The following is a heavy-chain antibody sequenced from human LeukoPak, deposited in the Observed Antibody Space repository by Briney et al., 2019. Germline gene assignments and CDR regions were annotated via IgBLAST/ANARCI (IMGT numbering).Heavy chain of an antibody. Sequence: GASVKVSCKASGYTFTSYDINWVRQVTGQGLEWMGWMNPKSGNTGYAQKFQGRVTITRNTSISTAYMEVSSLRYEDTAVYYCARDLITIYYMDVWGKGTTVTISS. J-gene: IGHJ6*03. CDR3: ARDLITIYYMDV. D-gene: IGHD3-9*01. CDR2: MNPKSGNT. V-gene: IGHV1-8*03. CDR1: GYTFTSYD.